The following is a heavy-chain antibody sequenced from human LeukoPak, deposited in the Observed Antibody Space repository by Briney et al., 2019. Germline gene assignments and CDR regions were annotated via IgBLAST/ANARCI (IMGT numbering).Heavy chain of an antibody. J-gene: IGHJ4*02. CDR3: AKAKTQYGSYYFDY. CDR1: GFTFSSYA. D-gene: IGHD6-13*01. V-gene: IGHV3-23*01. CDR2: ISGSGGST. Sequence: GGSLRLSCSASGFTFSSYAMHWVRQAPGKGLEWVSAISGSGGSTYYADSVKGRFTISRDNSKNTLYLQMNSLRAEDTAVYYCAKAKTQYGSYYFDYWGQGTLVTVSS.